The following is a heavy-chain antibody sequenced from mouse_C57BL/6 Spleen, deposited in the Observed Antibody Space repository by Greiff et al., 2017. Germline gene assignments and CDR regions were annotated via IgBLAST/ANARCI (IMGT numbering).Heavy chain of an antibody. J-gene: IGHJ4*01. V-gene: IGHV1-20*01. CDR3: ARSATTTVDYYAMDY. D-gene: IGHD1-1*01. CDR2: INPYNGDT. CDR1: GYSFTGYF. Sequence: EVQLQQSGPELVKPGDSVKISCKASGYSFTGYFMNWVMQSHGQSLEWIGRINPYNGDTFYNQKFKGKATLTVDKSSSTAHMELRSLTSEDSAVYYCARSATTTVDYYAMDYWGQGTSVTVSS.